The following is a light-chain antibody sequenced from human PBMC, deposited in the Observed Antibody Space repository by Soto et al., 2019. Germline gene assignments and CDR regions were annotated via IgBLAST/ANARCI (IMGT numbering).Light chain of an antibody. CDR3: QKYGKVT. CDR2: GAS. CDR1: QSVSSSY. J-gene: IGKJ3*01. Sequence: EIVLTQSPGTLSLSPGERATLSCRASQSVSSSYLAWYQQKPGQAPRLLIYGASSRATGIPDRFSGSGSGTEFTLKISRMENEDFAVYYCQKYGKVTFGPGTKVDIK. V-gene: IGKV3-20*01.